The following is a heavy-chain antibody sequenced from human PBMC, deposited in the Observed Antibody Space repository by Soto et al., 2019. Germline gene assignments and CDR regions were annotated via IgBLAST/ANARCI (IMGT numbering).Heavy chain of an antibody. J-gene: IGHJ3*02. CDR2: IIPIFGTA. Sequence: ASVKVSCKASGGTFSSYAISWVRQAPGQGLEWMGGIIPIFGTANYAQKFQGRVTITADESTSTAYMELSSLRSEDTAVYYCARGLGSSGWYSPWDAFDIWGQGTMVTVSS. CDR1: GGTFSSYA. CDR3: ARGLGSSGWYSPWDAFDI. V-gene: IGHV1-69*13. D-gene: IGHD6-19*01.